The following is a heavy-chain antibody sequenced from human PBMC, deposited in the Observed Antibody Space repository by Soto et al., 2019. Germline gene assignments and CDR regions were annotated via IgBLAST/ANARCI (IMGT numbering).Heavy chain of an antibody. J-gene: IGHJ4*02. CDR2: IYYSGTT. CDR1: GASISSPSYY. CDR3: VRQPNRPMAGAD. Sequence: SETLSLTCTVSGASISSPSYYWGWIRLSPGKGLEWLGSIYYSGTTHYNPSLKSRVSLSVDTSKMQFSLNLASVTAADTAVYYCVRQPNRPMAGADWGQGAPDTVSS. D-gene: IGHD6-19*01. V-gene: IGHV4-39*01.